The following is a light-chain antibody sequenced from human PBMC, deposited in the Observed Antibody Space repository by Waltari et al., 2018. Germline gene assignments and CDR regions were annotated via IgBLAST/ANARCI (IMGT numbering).Light chain of an antibody. CDR1: TSNIGRNY. CDR2: RNK. J-gene: IGLJ3*02. CDR3: ATWDGSLTAWV. V-gene: IGLV1-47*01. Sequence: QSVLTQPPSASGTPGQRVTISCSGSTSNIGRNYVYWYQQFPGTAPKLLVYRNKERPSGVPDRIAGSKSGTSASLAISGRRSEDEADYYCATWDGSLTAWVFGGGTKVTVL.